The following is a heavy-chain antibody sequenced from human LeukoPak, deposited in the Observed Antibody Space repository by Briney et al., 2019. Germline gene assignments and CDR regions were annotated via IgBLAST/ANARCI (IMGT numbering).Heavy chain of an antibody. Sequence: GGSLRLPCAASGFTFSSSWMHWVRQAPGEGLVWVSRINTDGRTTTYADSVKGRFTISRDNAKSTVYLQMNSLRPEDTALYYCAKSLGSQDYWGQGTLVTVSS. CDR3: AKSLGSQDY. D-gene: IGHD6-19*01. J-gene: IGHJ4*02. CDR1: GFTFSSSW. CDR2: INTDGRTT. V-gene: IGHV3-74*01.